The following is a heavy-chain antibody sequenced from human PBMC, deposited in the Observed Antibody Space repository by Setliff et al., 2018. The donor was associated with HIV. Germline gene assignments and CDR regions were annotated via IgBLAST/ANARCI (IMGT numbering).Heavy chain of an antibody. CDR2: INHSGSI. Sequence: PSETLSLTCAVYGGSFSGYYWSWIRQPPGKGLEWIGEINHSGSISYNPSLKIRVSISVDTSKNQFSLRLSSVTAADSAVYYCARLYYAISTAYVDGFDSWGQGTLVTVSS. J-gene: IGHJ4*02. D-gene: IGHD3-9*01. CDR3: ARLYYAISTAYVDGFDS. V-gene: IGHV4-34*01. CDR1: GGSFSGYY.